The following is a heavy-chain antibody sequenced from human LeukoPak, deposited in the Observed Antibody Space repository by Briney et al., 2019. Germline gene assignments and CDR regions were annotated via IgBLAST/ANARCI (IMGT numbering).Heavy chain of an antibody. D-gene: IGHD2-8*01. V-gene: IGHV3-53*01. J-gene: IGHJ5*02. CDR3: ARDLTEDMVYAS. CDR2: IYSGGST. CDR1: GFTVSSNY. Sequence: GGSLRLSCAASGFTVSSNYMSWVRQAPGKGLEWVSVIYSGGSTYYADSVKGRFTISRDNSKNTLYLQMNSLRAEDTAVYYCARDLTEDMVYASWGQGTLVTVSS.